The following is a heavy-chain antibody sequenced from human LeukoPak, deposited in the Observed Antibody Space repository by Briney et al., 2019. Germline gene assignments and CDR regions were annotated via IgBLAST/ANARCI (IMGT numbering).Heavy chain of an antibody. V-gene: IGHV3-15*01. J-gene: IGHJ5*02. D-gene: IGHD3-22*01. CDR2: IKSKTDGGTT. CDR3: TTSNSNYYDSSGYYSLDP. CDR1: GFTFSNAW. Sequence: PGGSPRLSCAASGFTFSNAWMSWVRQAPGKGLEWVGRIKSKTDGGTTDYAAPVKGRFTISRDDSKNTLYLQMNSLKTEDTAVYYCTTSNSNYYDSSGYYSLDPWGQGTLVTVSS.